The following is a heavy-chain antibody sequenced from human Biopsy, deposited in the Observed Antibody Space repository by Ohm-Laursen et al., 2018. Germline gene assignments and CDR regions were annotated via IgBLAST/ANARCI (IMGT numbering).Heavy chain of an antibody. CDR1: GYSIIPSGPEN. Sequence: TLSLTCTLSGYSIIPSGPENWRWIRQPPGQGLQYIGFIYSGGNTNYNPSLRSRVTMSVETSKNRFSLRLNSVTAADTAVYYCARHGVYGDLRMEYWGQGTLVTVSS. V-gene: IGHV4-59*08. D-gene: IGHD4-17*01. J-gene: IGHJ4*02. CDR2: IYSGGNT. CDR3: ARHGVYGDLRMEY.